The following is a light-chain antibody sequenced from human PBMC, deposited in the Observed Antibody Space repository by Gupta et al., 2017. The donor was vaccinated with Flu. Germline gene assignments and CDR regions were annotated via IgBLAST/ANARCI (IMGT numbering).Light chain of an antibody. Sequence: DIQMTQSPSSLSAFVGDRVTITCQAGHDVKSYLNWFQQKPGKAPKLLIYDASNLGTGVPSRFSGGGSGTDFSFTRSNFQTEDIATYYCQHYDNVTFGHGTRVDLK. V-gene: IGKV1-33*01. CDR3: QHYDNVT. CDR1: HDVKSY. J-gene: IGKJ3*01. CDR2: DAS.